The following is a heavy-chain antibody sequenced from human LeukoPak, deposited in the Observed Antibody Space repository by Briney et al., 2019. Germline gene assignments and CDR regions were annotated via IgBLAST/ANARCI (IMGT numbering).Heavy chain of an antibody. CDR2: TYHSGST. CDR1: GYSISSGYY. J-gene: IGHJ4*02. CDR3: ARILFSGSYPDYFDY. V-gene: IGHV4-38-2*01. Sequence: SETLSLTCAVSGYSISSGYYWGWIRQPPGKGLEWIGSTYHSGSTYYNPSLKSRVTISVDTSKNQFSLKLSSVTAADTAVYYCARILFSGSYPDYFDYWGQGTLVTVSS. D-gene: IGHD1-26*01.